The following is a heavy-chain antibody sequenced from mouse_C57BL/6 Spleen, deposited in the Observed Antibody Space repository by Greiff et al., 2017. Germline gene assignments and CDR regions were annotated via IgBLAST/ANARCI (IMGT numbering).Heavy chain of an antibody. D-gene: IGHD1-1*02. CDR2: INPNNGGT. J-gene: IGHJ3*01. CDR1: GYTFTDYN. CDR3: ARSYGGCFAY. Sequence: VQLKESGPELVKPGASVKIPCKASGYTFTDYNLDWVKQSHGKSLEWIGDINPNNGGTIYNQKFKGKATLTVDKSSSTAYMELRSLTSEDTAVYYCARSYGGCFAYWGQGTLVTVSA. V-gene: IGHV1-18*01.